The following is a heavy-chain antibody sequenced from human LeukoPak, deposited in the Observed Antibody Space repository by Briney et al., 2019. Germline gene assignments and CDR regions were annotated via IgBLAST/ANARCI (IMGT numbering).Heavy chain of an antibody. V-gene: IGHV3-21*04. J-gene: IGHJ3*02. CDR2: ISSSSSYI. CDR1: GFTVSSNY. Sequence: GGSLRLSCAASGFTVSSNYMSWVRQAPGKGLEWVSSISSSSSYIYYADSVKGQFTISRDNAKNSLYLQMNSLTAEDTAVYYCARFLGYCSSTSCYTRGAYDAFDIWGQGTMVTVSS. D-gene: IGHD2-2*02. CDR3: ARFLGYCSSTSCYTRGAYDAFDI.